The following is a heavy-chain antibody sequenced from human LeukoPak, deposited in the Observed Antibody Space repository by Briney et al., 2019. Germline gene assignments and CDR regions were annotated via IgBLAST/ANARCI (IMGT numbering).Heavy chain of an antibody. J-gene: IGHJ6*03. CDR3: ARLNDYDILTGYGMDV. CDR1: GYTFTSYY. CDR2: INPSGGST. V-gene: IGHV1-46*01. Sequence: ASVKVSCKASGYTFTSYYMHWVRQAPGQGLEWMGIINPSGGSTSYAQKFQGRVTMTRDMSTSTVYMELSSLRSEDTAVCYCARLNDYDILTGYGMDVWGKGTTVTVSS. D-gene: IGHD3-9*01.